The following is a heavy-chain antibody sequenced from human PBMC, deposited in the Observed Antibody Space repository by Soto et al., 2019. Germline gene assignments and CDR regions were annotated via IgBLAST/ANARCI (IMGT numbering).Heavy chain of an antibody. D-gene: IGHD3-16*01. Sequence: SETLSLTCTVSGGSISSSSYYWGWIRQPPGKGLEWIGSIYYSGSTYYNPSLKSRVTISVDTSKNQFSLKLSSVTAADTAVYYCARLFLRGAYGMDVWGQGTTVTVSS. J-gene: IGHJ6*02. CDR1: GGSISSSSYY. CDR3: ARLFLRGAYGMDV. V-gene: IGHV4-39*01. CDR2: IYYSGST.